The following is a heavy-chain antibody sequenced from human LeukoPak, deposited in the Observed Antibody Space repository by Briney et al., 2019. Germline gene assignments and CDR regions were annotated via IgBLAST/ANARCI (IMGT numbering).Heavy chain of an antibody. CDR2: ISSTSTII. Sequence: GGSLRLSCAASGFTFDDYAMHWVRQAPGKGLEWISYISSTSTIIYYADSVKGRFTISRDNAKNSMYLQMNSLRAEDTAVYYCVREPSQGAFDIWGQGTMVTVSS. V-gene: IGHV3-48*01. CDR1: GFTFDDYA. CDR3: VREPSQGAFDI. J-gene: IGHJ3*02.